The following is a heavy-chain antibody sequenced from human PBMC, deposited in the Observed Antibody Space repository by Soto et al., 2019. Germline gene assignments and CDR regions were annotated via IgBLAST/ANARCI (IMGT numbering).Heavy chain of an antibody. CDR3: ARGPLYCSGGSCKYWYFDL. V-gene: IGHV1-8*01. CDR2: MNPNSGNT. Sequence: ASVKVSCKASGYTLTSYDINWVRQATGQGLEWMGWMNPNSGNTGYAQKFQGRVTMTRNTSISTAYMELSSLRSEDTAVYYCARGPLYCSGGSCKYWYFDLWGRGTLVTVSS. CDR1: GYTLTSYD. D-gene: IGHD2-15*01. J-gene: IGHJ2*01.